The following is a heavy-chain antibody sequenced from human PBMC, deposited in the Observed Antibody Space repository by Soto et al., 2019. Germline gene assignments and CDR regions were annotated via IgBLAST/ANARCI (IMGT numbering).Heavy chain of an antibody. D-gene: IGHD1-1*01. CDR2: ISSDGGTT. CDR3: ARVINWNNWFDP. CDR1: GFTFSSYW. V-gene: IGHV3-74*01. Sequence: EVQLVESGGGLVQPGGSLRLSCAASGFTFSSYWMHWVRQAPGKGLVWVSRISSDGGTTTYADSVKGRFTISRDNAKDTLYLQMNSLRAEDTAVYYCARVINWNNWFDPCCQGTLVTVSS. J-gene: IGHJ5*02.